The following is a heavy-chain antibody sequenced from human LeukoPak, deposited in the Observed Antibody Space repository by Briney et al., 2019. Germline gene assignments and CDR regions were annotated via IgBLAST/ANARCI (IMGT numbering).Heavy chain of an antibody. CDR3: ARFESTSGRGFDP. Sequence: SETLSPTCALSGYSISSGYYWGWIRQPAGKGLEWIGTIYHSGTTYYNPSLKSRVTISLDTSKNQFSLNLRSVTAADTAVYYCARFESTSGRGFDPWGQGTLVTVSS. CDR1: GYSISSGYY. J-gene: IGHJ5*02. D-gene: IGHD2-2*01. V-gene: IGHV4-38-2*01. CDR2: IYHSGTT.